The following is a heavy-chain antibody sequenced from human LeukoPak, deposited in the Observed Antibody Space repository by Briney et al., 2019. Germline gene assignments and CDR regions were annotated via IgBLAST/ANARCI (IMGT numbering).Heavy chain of an antibody. J-gene: IGHJ4*02. V-gene: IGHV3-48*01. D-gene: IGHD2-15*01. CDR1: GFTFSGYA. CDR3: ARDGGIGGSCYSDY. Sequence: GGSLRLSCAASGFTFSGYAMNWVRQAPGKGLEWVSHIYSGDTTYADSVKGRFTISRDNAKNSLYLQMNSLRAEDTAVYYCARDGGIGGSCYSDYWGQGTLVTVSS. CDR2: IYSGDTT.